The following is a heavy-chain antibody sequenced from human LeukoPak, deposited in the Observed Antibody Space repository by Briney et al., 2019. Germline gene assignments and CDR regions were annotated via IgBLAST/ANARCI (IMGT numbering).Heavy chain of an antibody. CDR2: FYTSGST. D-gene: IGHD3-10*01. Sequence: PSETLSLTCSVSGGSVNSYYWSWIRQPAGKGLEWNGRFYTSGSTDYNPSLKSRLTMSVDTSKNQFSLNLSSVTAADTAVYYCARDSRDPSLWFGELLSPLDCWGQGTLVTVSS. CDR3: ARDSRDPSLWFGELLSPLDC. V-gene: IGHV4-4*07. CDR1: GGSVNSYY. J-gene: IGHJ4*02.